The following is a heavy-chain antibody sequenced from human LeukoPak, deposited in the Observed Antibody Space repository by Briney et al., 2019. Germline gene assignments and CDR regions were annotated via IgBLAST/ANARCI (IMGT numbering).Heavy chain of an antibody. CDR1: GFTFSRYS. CDR3: AKVRWGSDNALDS. CDR2: ISIGNTYI. D-gene: IGHD3-16*01. Sequence: GGSLRLSCAASGFTFSRYSMNWVRQAPGKGLEWVSSISIGNTYIYYADSVKGRFTISRDNAKNSLYLQLNSLRAEDTAVYYCAKVRWGSDNALDSWGQGTLVTGSS. V-gene: IGHV3-21*03. J-gene: IGHJ4*02.